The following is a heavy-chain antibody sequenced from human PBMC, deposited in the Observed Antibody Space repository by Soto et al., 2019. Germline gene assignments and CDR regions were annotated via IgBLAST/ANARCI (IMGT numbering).Heavy chain of an antibody. J-gene: IGHJ6*03. CDR3: ARVSVAGPTDEYYYYYYSMDV. V-gene: IGHV4-59*01. CDR2: IYYSGST. D-gene: IGHD6-19*01. Sequence: SETLSLTCTVSGGSMSSYYWSWIRQPPGKGLEWIGYIYYSGSTNYNASLKSRVTISVDTSKNQFSLKLSSVTAADTAVYYCARVSVAGPTDEYYYYYYSMDVWGKGTTVTVSS. CDR1: GGSMSSYY.